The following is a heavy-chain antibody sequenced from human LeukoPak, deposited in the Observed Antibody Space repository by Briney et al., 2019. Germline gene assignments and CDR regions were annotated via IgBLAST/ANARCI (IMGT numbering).Heavy chain of an antibody. CDR1: GFTFSRYW. V-gene: IGHV3-74*01. CDR3: ATYSGAYSSGWPHD. D-gene: IGHD6-19*01. Sequence: GGSLRLSCAASGFTFSRYWMLWVRHALGKGLVWVSHISSDGSSTRYADSVKGRFTISRDNAKNTLYLQMSSLRAEDTAVYYCATYSGAYSSGWPHDWGQGTLVTVSS. CDR2: ISSDGSST. J-gene: IGHJ4*02.